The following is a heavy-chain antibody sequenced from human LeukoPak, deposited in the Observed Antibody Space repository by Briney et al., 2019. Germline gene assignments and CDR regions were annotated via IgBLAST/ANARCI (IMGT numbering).Heavy chain of an antibody. V-gene: IGHV3-7*03. D-gene: IGHD3-22*01. CDR2: IKQDGSEK. CDR1: GFTFSNYW. Sequence: PGGSLRLSCAASGFTFSNYWMSWVRQAPGKGLEWVATIKQDGSEKYSVDSVKGRFTISRDSARNSLYLQMNSLRGEDTAVYYCAKVRYYDGSGYFDYWGQGTLVTVSS. CDR3: AKVRYYDGSGYFDY. J-gene: IGHJ4*02.